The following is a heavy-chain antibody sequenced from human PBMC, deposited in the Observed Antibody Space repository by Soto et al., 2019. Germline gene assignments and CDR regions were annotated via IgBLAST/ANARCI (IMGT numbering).Heavy chain of an antibody. D-gene: IGHD3-16*01. J-gene: IGHJ4*02. CDR1: GSTFETTA. CDR3: AKVGYNDWDFDC. Sequence: GGSLRPPCEASGSTFETTALSWVRQAPGKGLEWVAIINQDTSYRYYVDSVEGRFTIPRDNAKSSVYLQMNSMRAEDTALDYCAKVGYNDWDFDCWGQGTMVTVSS. CDR2: INQDTSYR. V-gene: IGHV3-7*01.